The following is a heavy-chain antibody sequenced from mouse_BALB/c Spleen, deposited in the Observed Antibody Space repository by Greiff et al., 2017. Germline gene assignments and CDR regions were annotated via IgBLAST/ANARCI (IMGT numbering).Heavy chain of an antibody. CDR3: ARVTYYRYDAMDY. D-gene: IGHD2-14*01. CDR2: IWAGGST. Sequence: VMLVESGPGLVAPSQSLSITCTVSGFSLTSYGVHWVRQPPGKGLEWLGVIWAGGSTNYNSALMSRLSISKDNSKSQVFLKMNSLQTDDTAMYYCARVTYYRYDAMDYWGQGTSVTVSS. V-gene: IGHV2-9*02. J-gene: IGHJ4*01. CDR1: GFSLTSYG.